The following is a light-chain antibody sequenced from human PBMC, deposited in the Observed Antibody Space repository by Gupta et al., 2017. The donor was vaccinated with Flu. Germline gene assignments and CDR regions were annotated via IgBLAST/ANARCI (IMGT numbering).Light chain of an antibody. J-gene: IGLJ3*02. CDR1: VLTEAF. CDR3: QTADSDYNWI. Sequence: PGQTSVITCSGDVLTEAFVYWYQQKAGQAPVLVIFKDSKRPSGIPDRFSGSSSGTTVTLTISDVQAEDAADYYCQTADSDYNWIFGGGTRLTV. CDR2: KDS. V-gene: IGLV3-25*03.